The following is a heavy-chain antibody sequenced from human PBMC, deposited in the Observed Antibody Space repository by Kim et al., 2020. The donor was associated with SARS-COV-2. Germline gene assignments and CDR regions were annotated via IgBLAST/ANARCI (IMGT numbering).Heavy chain of an antibody. V-gene: IGHV4-59*01. J-gene: IGHJ3*02. CDR1: GGSISSYY. CDR2: IHYSGST. Sequence: SETLSLTCTVSGGSISSYYWSWIRQPPGKGLEWVGYIHYSGSTNYNPSLKSRVTISVDTSKNQFSLKLSSVTAADTAVYYCAREPPMVQGVIITYGAFDIWGQGTMVTVSS. D-gene: IGHD3-10*01. CDR3: AREPPMVQGVIITYGAFDI.